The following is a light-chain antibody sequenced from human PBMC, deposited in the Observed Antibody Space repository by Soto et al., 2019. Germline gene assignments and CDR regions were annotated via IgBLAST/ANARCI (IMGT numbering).Light chain of an antibody. CDR2: GAS. V-gene: IGKV3-15*01. J-gene: IGKJ1*01. CDR3: QQYYDWPIT. CDR1: QSVSSN. Sequence: IVMTQSPATLSVSPGERATLSCRASQSVSSNLAWYQQKPGQAPRLLMYGASTRATGFPDRFSGSGSGTEFTLTISSLHSEDFAVYYCQQYYDWPITFGQGTKVDIK.